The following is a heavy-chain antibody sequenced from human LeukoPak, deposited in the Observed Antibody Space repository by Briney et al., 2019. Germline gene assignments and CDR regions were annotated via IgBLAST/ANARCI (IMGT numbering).Heavy chain of an antibody. CDR1: GGSISSGGYY. V-gene: IGHV4-31*03. J-gene: IGHJ3*02. D-gene: IGHD3-22*01. CDR3: AREPVKYYYDSRGSEAAFDI. CDR2: IYYSGST. Sequence: SETLSLTCTVSGGSISSGGYYWSWIRQHPGNGLEWIGYIYYSGSTYYNPSLKSRVTISVDTSKNQFSLKLSSVTAADTAVYYCAREPVKYYYDSRGSEAAFDIWGQGTMVTVSS.